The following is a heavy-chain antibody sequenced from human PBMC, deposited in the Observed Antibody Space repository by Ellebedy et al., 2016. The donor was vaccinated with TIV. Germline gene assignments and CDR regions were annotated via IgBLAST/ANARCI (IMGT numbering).Heavy chain of an antibody. J-gene: IGHJ4*02. CDR2: IYYSGST. CDR3: ARVRVVAATYYFDY. V-gene: IGHV4-59*01. Sequence: SETLSLTXTVSGGSISSYYWSWIRQPPGKGLEWIGYIYYSGSTNYNPSLKSRVTISVDTSKNQFSLKLSSVTAADTAVYYCARVRVVAATYYFDYWGQGTLVTVSS. CDR1: GGSISSYY. D-gene: IGHD2-15*01.